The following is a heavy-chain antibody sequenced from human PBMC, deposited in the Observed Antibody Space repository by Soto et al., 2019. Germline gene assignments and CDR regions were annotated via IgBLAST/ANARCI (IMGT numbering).Heavy chain of an antibody. CDR1: GFTFSDYY. J-gene: IGHJ6*02. CDR2: ISSSGSTI. V-gene: IGHV3-11*01. Sequence: VGSLRLSCAASGFTFSDYYMSWIRQAPGKGLEWVSYISSSGSTIYYADSVKGRFTISRDNAKNSLYLQMNSLRAEDTAVYYCARDRSGWIEDYYYGMDVWGQGPRSPSP. CDR3: ARDRSGWIEDYYYGMDV. D-gene: IGHD6-19*01.